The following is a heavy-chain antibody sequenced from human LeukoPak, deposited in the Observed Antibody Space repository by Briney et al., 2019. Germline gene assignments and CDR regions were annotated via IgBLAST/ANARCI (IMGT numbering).Heavy chain of an antibody. Sequence: GGSLRLSCAGSGFIFDDYGMSWVRQAPGKGLEWVSGINWNGGSTGYADSVKGRFTISRDNSKNTLYLQMNSLRAEDTAVYYCARGPSGYHNTGGQGTLVTVSS. CDR2: INWNGGST. CDR3: ARGPSGYHNT. V-gene: IGHV3-20*04. D-gene: IGHD5-12*01. CDR1: GFIFDDYG. J-gene: IGHJ4*02.